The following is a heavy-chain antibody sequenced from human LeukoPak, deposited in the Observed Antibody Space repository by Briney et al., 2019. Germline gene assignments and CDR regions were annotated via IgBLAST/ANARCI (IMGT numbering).Heavy chain of an antibody. CDR2: IKQDGSEK. J-gene: IGHJ4*02. CDR3: ARSRAYYEKEYFDY. V-gene: IGHV3-7*01. CDR1: GFTFSSYW. D-gene: IGHD3-22*01. Sequence: GGSLRLSCAASGFTFSSYWMSWVSQAPGKGVEWVANIKQDGSEKYYVDSVKGRFTISRDNAKNSLYLQMNSLRAEDTAVYYCARSRAYYEKEYFDYWGQGTLVTVSS.